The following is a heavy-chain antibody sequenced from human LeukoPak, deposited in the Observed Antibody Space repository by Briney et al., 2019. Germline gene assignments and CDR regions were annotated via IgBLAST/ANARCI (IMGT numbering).Heavy chain of an antibody. J-gene: IGHJ3*02. V-gene: IGHV3-53*01. CDR1: EFSVGSNY. D-gene: IGHD2-15*01. CDR2: IYSGGST. CDR3: ALRYCSGGSCSMIFAFDI. Sequence: GGSLRLSCAASEFSVGSNYMSWVRQAPGKGLEWVSVIYSGGSTYYADSVKGRFTISRDNSKNTLYLQMNSLRAEDTAVYYCALRYCSGGSCSMIFAFDIWGQGTMVTVSS.